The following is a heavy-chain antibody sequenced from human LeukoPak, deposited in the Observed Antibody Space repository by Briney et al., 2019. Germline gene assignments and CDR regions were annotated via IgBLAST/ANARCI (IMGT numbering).Heavy chain of an antibody. D-gene: IGHD2-15*01. CDR1: GFTFDEYA. J-gene: IGHJ3*01. CDR3: AKDRGGSSQLGDAFDV. Sequence: PGGSLRLSCAASGFTFDEYAMHWVRQAPGKGVEWVSGISYGSDTIGYVDSVKGRFTISRDNAKNSLYLQMNSLRTDDTALYYCAKDRGGSSQLGDAFDVWGQGTMVSVSS. V-gene: IGHV3-9*01. CDR2: ISYGSDTI.